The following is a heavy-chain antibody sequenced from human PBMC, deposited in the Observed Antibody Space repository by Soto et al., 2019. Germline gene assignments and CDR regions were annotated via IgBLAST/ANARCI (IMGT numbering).Heavy chain of an antibody. J-gene: IGHJ4*02. Sequence: EVQLVESGGGLVQPGGSLRLSCAASGFTFRHYAMNWVRQAPGMGLEWVSGISSGRGATIRYAESVQGRFSISRDNSKNTLFLQMNNLRVDDTALYYCAKDQGEGGDYENLLPSDWGQGILVTVSS. CDR1: GFTFRHYA. CDR3: AKDQGEGGDYENLLPSD. CDR2: ISSGRGATI. D-gene: IGHD4-17*01. V-gene: IGHV3-23*04.